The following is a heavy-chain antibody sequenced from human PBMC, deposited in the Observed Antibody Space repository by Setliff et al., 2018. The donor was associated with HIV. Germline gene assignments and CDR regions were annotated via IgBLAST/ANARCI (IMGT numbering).Heavy chain of an antibody. V-gene: IGHV3-74*01. J-gene: IGHJ5*02. CDR2: LNSDGRST. CDR1: GFTFSSYS. CDR3: AKAQWLLSHWGFDP. Sequence: GGSLRLSCAASGFTFSSYSMYWVRQAPGKGLMWFSRLNSDGRSTTYADSVKGRFTISRDNARNTVFLQMNSLRAEDSAVYYCAKAQWLLSHWGFDPWGQGTLVTVSS. D-gene: IGHD3-3*01.